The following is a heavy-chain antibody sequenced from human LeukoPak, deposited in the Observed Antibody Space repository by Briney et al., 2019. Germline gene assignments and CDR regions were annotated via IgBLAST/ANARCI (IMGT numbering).Heavy chain of an antibody. J-gene: IGHJ4*02. D-gene: IGHD4/OR15-4a*01. CDR3: ARDGSYGGDRPLDY. CDR2: INHSGTT. Sequence: KPSETLSLTCAVYGASFNTYYWSWIRQSPEKGLEWIGDINHSGTTNYNPSLKSRVTISVDTSKNQFSLKVTSVTAADTAVYYCARDGSYGGDRPLDYWGQGTLVTVSS. CDR1: GASFNTYY. V-gene: IGHV4-34*01.